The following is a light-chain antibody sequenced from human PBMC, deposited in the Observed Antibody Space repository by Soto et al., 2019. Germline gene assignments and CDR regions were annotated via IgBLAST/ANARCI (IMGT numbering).Light chain of an antibody. V-gene: IGKV1-9*01. J-gene: IGKJ5*01. CDR2: TAS. CDR3: QQRHSYPIT. CDR1: QGISNY. Sequence: DIQLTQSPSFLSASVGDRVTITCRASQGISNYLAWYQQRPGKAPNLLIYTASTLQSGVPSRFSGSGSGTEFTLTIRSLQPEDFATYYCQQRHSYPITFGQGTRLEIK.